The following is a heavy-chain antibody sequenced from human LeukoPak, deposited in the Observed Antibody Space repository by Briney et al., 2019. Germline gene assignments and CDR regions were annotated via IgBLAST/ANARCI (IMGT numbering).Heavy chain of an antibody. D-gene: IGHD6-13*01. Sequence: PGGSLRLSCAASGFTFSSYSMNWVRQAPGKGLEWVSSISSSSSYIYYADSVKGRFTISRDNAKNSLYLQMNSLRAEDTAVYYCARVVGQQLVGVYYYGMDVWGQGNTVTVSS. V-gene: IGHV3-21*01. CDR1: GFTFSSYS. CDR2: ISSSSSYI. CDR3: ARVVGQQLVGVYYYGMDV. J-gene: IGHJ6*02.